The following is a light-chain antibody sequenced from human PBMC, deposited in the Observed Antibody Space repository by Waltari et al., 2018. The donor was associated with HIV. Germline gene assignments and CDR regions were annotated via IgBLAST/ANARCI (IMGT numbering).Light chain of an antibody. CDR1: SSNIGSNT. V-gene: IGLV1-44*01. CDR2: SNN. Sequence: QSVLTQPPSASGAPGQRVTIPCSGSSSNIGSNTGNWYQQLPGTAPKLLIYSNNQRPSGVPDRFSGSKSGTSASLAISGVQSEDEAVYYCAAWDDSLNGVVFGGGTKLTVL. J-gene: IGLJ2*01. CDR3: AAWDDSLNGVV.